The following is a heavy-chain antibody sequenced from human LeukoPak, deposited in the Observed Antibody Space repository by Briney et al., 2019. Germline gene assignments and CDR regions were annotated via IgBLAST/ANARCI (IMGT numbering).Heavy chain of an antibody. D-gene: IGHD3-16*01. J-gene: IGHJ3*02. CDR1: EFTSSNAW. V-gene: IGHV3-15*01. CDR3: TTFGYDAFDI. CDR2: INSKTDGGTT. Sequence: GGSLRLSCAASEFTSSNAWMNWVRPAPGKGLEWVGRINSKTDGGTTDYAAPVKGRFTISRDDSKNTLYLQVNSLKTEDTAVYYCTTFGYDAFDIWGQGTMVTVSS.